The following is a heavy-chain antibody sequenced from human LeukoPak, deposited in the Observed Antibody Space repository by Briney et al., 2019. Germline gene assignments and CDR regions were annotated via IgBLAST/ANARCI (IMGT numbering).Heavy chain of an antibody. D-gene: IGHD6-19*01. CDR3: ARQRYSSGWDLLIYYYYMDV. Sequence: SETLSLTCSVSSYSIPSGYYWGWIRQPPGQGLEWIGEINHSGSTNYNPSLKSRVTISVDTSKNQFSLKLSSVTAADTAVYYCARQRYSSGWDLLIYYYYMDVWGKGTTVTISS. V-gene: IGHV4-38-2*02. CDR1: SYSIPSGYY. J-gene: IGHJ6*03. CDR2: INHSGST.